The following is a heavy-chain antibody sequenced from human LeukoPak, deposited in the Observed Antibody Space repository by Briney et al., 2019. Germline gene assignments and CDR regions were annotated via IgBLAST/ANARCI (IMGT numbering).Heavy chain of an antibody. V-gene: IGHV3-23*01. CDR3: AKGGPVYYDFWSGYNEIDY. D-gene: IGHD3-3*01. CDR1: GLTVISYA. Sequence: PRRSLRLSCAAAGLTVISYAMSWVRHPRGTGLEWVSSISGSGRSTYYADSVEGRFTISRDNSKNTLYLQMNSLRAEDTAVYYCAKGGPVYYDFWSGYNEIDYWGQGTLVTVSS. CDR2: ISGSGRST. J-gene: IGHJ4*02.